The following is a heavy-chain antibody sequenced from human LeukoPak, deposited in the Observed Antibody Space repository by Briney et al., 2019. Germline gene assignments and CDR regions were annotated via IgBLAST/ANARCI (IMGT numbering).Heavy chain of an antibody. J-gene: IGHJ4*02. CDR1: GFTFSTYA. V-gene: IGHV3-64D*09. CDR2: ISSNGINT. CDR3: VKSGEQQLVRCYFDY. Sequence: GGSLRLSCSASGFTFSTYAMHWVRQAPGKGLEYVSGISSNGINTYYADSVKGRFTISRDNSKNTLYLQMSSLRAEDTAVYYCVKSGEQQLVRCYFDYWGQGTLVTVSP. D-gene: IGHD6-13*01.